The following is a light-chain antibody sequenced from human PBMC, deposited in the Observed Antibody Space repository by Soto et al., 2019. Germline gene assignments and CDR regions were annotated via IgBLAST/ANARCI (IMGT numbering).Light chain of an antibody. CDR3: LHYGSAPWS. CDR1: QSVGGRY. J-gene: IGKJ1*01. CDR2: VAS. V-gene: IGKV3-20*01. Sequence: EIVLTQSPGTLSLSPGERATLSCRASQSVGGRYLAWFQQKPGQSPRLLIYVASTRATGVPDRFSGSGSATDCPLTINRPEPEGAAVYDWLHYGSAPWSFGQGTKVEIK.